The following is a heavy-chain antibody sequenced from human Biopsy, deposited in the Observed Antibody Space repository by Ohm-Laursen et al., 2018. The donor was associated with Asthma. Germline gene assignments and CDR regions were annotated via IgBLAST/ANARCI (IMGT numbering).Heavy chain of an antibody. CDR1: GGSVRSHD. CDR3: ARLADCSGGACYSYGWFDP. V-gene: IGHV4-59*02. CDR2: VSHTGST. J-gene: IGHJ5*02. Sequence: GTLSLTCAVSGGSVRSHDWTWIRLPPGKGLEYIGDVSHTGSTNYNPSLKSRVTMSLDTSKNQFSLRLTSVTPADTAVYYCARLADCSGGACYSYGWFDPWGHGTRVTVSS. D-gene: IGHD2-15*01.